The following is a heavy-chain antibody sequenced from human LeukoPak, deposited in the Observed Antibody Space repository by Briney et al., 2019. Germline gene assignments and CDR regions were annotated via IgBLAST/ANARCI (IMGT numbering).Heavy chain of an antibody. CDR2: INAGNGNT. Sequence: GASVKVSCKASGYTFTSYAMHWVRQAPGQRLEWMGWINAGNGNTKYSQKFQGRVTMTTDTSTSTAYMELRGLRSDDTAVYYCARDGAVDEAFDYWGQGTLVTVSS. D-gene: IGHD6-19*01. V-gene: IGHV1-3*01. J-gene: IGHJ4*02. CDR3: ARDGAVDEAFDY. CDR1: GYTFTSYA.